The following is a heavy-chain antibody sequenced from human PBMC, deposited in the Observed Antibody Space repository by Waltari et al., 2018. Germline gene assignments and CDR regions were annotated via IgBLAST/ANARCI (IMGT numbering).Heavy chain of an antibody. CDR1: GFSFSTYW. J-gene: IGHJ6*02. CDR3: VRSAFMDV. V-gene: IGHV3-74*01. Sequence: EVQLVESGGGLVQPGGSLRLSCAASGFSFSTYWMNWARQAPGEGLVWVTRSKRDWRSTTYADSVKGRFTTSRDNARNTLYLQMNSRRADDTAVYYLVRSAFMDVWGQGTTVTVSS. CDR2: SKRDWRST.